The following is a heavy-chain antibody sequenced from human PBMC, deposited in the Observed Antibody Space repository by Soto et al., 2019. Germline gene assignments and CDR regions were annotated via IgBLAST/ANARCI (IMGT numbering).Heavy chain of an antibody. CDR2: ISDYNGNT. D-gene: IGHD2-15*01. Sequence: ASVKVSCKASRYTFTSYGISWVRQAPGQGLEWIGWISDYNGNTSYAQKLQGRVTMTTDTSTSTAYMELRSLRSDDTAVYYCATLGYCSGGSCYGRRYYYMDVWGKGTTVTVSS. CDR1: RYTFTSYG. J-gene: IGHJ6*03. V-gene: IGHV1-18*01. CDR3: ATLGYCSGGSCYGRRYYYMDV.